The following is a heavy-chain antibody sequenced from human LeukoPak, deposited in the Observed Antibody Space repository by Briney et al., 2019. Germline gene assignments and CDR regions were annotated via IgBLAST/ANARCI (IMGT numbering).Heavy chain of an antibody. V-gene: IGHV1-8*01. Sequence: ASVKVSCKASGYTFTSYDIDWERQATGQGLEWMGWMNPNSGNTGYAQKFQGRVTMTRNTSISTAYMELSSLRSEDTAVYYCARDTDYGSGSYYGYWGQGTLVTVSS. J-gene: IGHJ4*02. CDR3: ARDTDYGSGSYYGY. D-gene: IGHD3-10*01. CDR2: MNPNSGNT. CDR1: GYTFTSYD.